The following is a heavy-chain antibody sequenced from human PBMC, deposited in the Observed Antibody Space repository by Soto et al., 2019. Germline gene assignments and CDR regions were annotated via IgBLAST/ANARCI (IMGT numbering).Heavy chain of an antibody. Sequence: QITLMESGPTLVKPTQTLTLTCTFSGLSISTSGVGVCWINQPPGKALELLALLYWDDDKRYSPSLNSRLTITKDTSQNKVVLTRTNMDPVDTATYYYAQRRGITMVRGVVWFDPWGQGTMVTVSS. CDR1: GLSISTSGVG. CDR3: AQRRGITMVRGVVWFDP. J-gene: IGHJ5*02. V-gene: IGHV2-5*02. CDR2: LYWDDDK. D-gene: IGHD3-10*01.